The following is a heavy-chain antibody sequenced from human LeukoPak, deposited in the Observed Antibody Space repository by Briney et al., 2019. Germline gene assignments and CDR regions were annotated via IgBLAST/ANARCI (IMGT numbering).Heavy chain of an antibody. CDR2: ISGSGGST. Sequence: PGGSLRLSCAASGFTFSSYAMSWVRQAPGKGLEWVSAISGSGGSTYYADSAKGRFTISRDNSKNTLYLQMNSLRAEDTAVYYCAKDGVGGYYYGSGSYSWGQGTLVTVSS. CDR3: AKDGVGGYYYGSGSYS. J-gene: IGHJ5*02. CDR1: GFTFSSYA. V-gene: IGHV3-23*01. D-gene: IGHD3-10*01.